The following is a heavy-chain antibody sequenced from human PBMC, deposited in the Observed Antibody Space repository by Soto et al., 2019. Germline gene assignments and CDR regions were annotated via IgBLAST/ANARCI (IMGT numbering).Heavy chain of an antibody. CDR2: IYWADDK. D-gene: IGHD3-3*01. CDR3: AHRVLRAVFGLVTTTAIYFDS. V-gene: IGHV2-5*02. J-gene: IGHJ4*02. Sequence: QINLNESGPTVVKPTETLILTCTFSGFSLTTSGVGVGWVRQSPGKAPEWLALIYWADDKRYTTSLKSRLTTTKDTAKNQVVLTLANVVPADTATYYCAHRVLRAVFGLVTTTAIYFDSWGQGTPVVVSS. CDR1: GFSLTTSGVG.